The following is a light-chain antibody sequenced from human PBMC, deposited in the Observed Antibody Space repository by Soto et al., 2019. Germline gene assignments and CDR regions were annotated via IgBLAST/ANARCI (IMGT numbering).Light chain of an antibody. CDR1: SSDVGNFNL. J-gene: IGLJ1*01. CDR2: EVT. Sequence: QSALTQPASVSGSPGQSITISCTGTSSDVGNFNLVSWYQHHPGKAPKLMIYEVTKRPSGVSNRFFGSKSGNTASLTVSGLQAEDEADYYCVSFAGGTYVFGTGTKLTVL. V-gene: IGLV2-23*02. CDR3: VSFAGGTYV.